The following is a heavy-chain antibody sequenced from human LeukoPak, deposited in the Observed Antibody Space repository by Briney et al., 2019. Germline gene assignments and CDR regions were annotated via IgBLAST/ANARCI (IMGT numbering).Heavy chain of an antibody. V-gene: IGHV3-64D*06. D-gene: IGHD3-22*01. CDR2: ISSNGGST. CDR3: VKDLFPYYYDSSGYSYYFDY. Sequence: GGSLRLSCSASGFAFSSYGMDRVRQAPAKGLEYVSAISSNGGSTYYADSVKGRFTISRDNSKNTLYLQMSSLRAEDTAVYYCVKDLFPYYYDSSGYSYYFDYWGQGTLVTVSS. CDR1: GFAFSSYG. J-gene: IGHJ4*02.